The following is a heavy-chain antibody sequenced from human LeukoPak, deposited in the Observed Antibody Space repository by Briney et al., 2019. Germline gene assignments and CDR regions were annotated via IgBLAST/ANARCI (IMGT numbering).Heavy chain of an antibody. CDR1: GGSISSYY. J-gene: IGHJ4*02. V-gene: IGHV4-4*07. CDR3: ARDAYYYDSSGYYRFDY. D-gene: IGHD3-22*01. Sequence: PSETLSLTCTVSGGSISSYYWSWIRQPAGKGLEWIGRICTSGSTNYNPSLKSRVTMSVDTSKNQFSLKLSSVTAADTAVYYCARDAYYYDSSGYYRFDYWGQGTLVTVSS. CDR2: ICTSGST.